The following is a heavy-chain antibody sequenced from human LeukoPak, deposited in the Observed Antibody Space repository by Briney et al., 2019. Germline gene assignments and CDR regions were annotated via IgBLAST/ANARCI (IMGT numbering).Heavy chain of an antibody. J-gene: IGHJ6*03. CDR2: INWNGGST. CDR1: GFTFDDYG. V-gene: IGHV3-20*04. D-gene: IGHD4-17*01. CDR3: ARSTVTTRSYYYYYYMDV. Sequence: GGSLRLSCAASGFTFDDYGMSWVRQAPEKGLEWVSGINWNGGSTGYADSVKGRFTISRDNAKNSLYLQMNSLRAEDTALYYCARSTVTTRSYYYYYYMDVWGKGTTVTVSS.